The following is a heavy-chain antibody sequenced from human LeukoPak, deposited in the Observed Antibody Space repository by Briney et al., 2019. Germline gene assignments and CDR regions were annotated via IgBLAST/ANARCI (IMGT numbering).Heavy chain of an antibody. CDR3: ARVVVRYSYGLDY. CDR2: INPNSGGT. CDR1: GYTFTGYY. D-gene: IGHD5-18*01. J-gene: IGHJ4*02. Sequence: GASVKVSCKASGYTFTGYYMHLVRQAPGQGLEWMGRINPNSGGTNYAQKFQGRVTMTRDTSISTAYMELSRLRSDDTAVYYCARVVVRYSYGLDYWGQGTPGTVSS. V-gene: IGHV1-2*06.